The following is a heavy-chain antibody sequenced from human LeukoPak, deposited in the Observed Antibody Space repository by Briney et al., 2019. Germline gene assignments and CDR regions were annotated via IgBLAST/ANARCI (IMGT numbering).Heavy chain of an antibody. CDR2: IYYGGST. D-gene: IGHD3-3*01. J-gene: IGHJ3*02. V-gene: IGHV4-59*01. Sequence: PSETLSLTCTVSGGSISRYYWSWIRQPPGKGLEWIGYIYYGGSTNYKPSLKSRVTISVDASKNQFSLKLRSVTAADTAVYYCARVWSGYDVFDIWGQGTMVTVSP. CDR3: ARVWSGYDVFDI. CDR1: GGSISRYY.